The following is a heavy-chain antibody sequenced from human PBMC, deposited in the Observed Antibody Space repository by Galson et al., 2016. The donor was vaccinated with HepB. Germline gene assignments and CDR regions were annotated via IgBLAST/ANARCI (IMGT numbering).Heavy chain of an antibody. CDR3: ARDRVCSGSGSHYTNWFDP. D-gene: IGHD3-10*01. CDR1: GFTFSSYG. Sequence: SLRLSCAASGFTFSSYGIHWVRQAPGKGLEWVAGIWYDGSNKYYADSVKGRFTISRDNSKNTLYLQMNSLRAEDTAVYYCARDRVCSGSGSHYTNWFDPWGQGTLVTVSS. CDR2: IWYDGSNK. J-gene: IGHJ5*02. V-gene: IGHV3-33*01.